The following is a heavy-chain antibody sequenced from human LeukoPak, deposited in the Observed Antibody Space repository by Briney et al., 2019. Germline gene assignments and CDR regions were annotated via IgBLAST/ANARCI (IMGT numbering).Heavy chain of an antibody. V-gene: IGHV4-59*10. CDR2: IYTSGST. CDR1: GGSFSGYY. D-gene: IGHD3-3*01. CDR3: ARSDFWSGHNFDY. J-gene: IGHJ4*02. Sequence: PSETLSLTCAVYGGSFSGYYWSWIRQPAGKGLEWIGRIYTSGSTNYNPSLKSRVTMSVDTSKNQFSLKLSSVTAADTAVYYCARSDFWSGHNFDYWGQGTLVTVSS.